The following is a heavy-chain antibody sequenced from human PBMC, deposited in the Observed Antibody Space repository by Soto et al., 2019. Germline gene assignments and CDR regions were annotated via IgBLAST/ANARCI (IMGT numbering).Heavy chain of an antibody. CDR1: GGSISSYY. CDR2: IYTSGST. D-gene: IGHD3-10*01. V-gene: IGHV4-4*07. CDR3: AGSQRRNDAFDI. J-gene: IGHJ3*02. Sequence: SETLSLTCTVSGGSISSYYWSWIRQPAGKGLEWIGRIYTSGSTNYNPSLKRRVTMSVDTSKNQFSLKLSSVTAADTAVYYCAGSQRRNDAFDIWGQGTMVTVSS.